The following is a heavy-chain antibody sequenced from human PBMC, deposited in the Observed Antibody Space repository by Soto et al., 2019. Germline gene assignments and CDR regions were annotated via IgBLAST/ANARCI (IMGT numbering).Heavy chain of an antibody. J-gene: IGHJ4*02. D-gene: IGHD6-13*01. V-gene: IGHV4-31*03. Sequence: PSETLSLTCTVSGGPISSGNYYWSWSRQHPGKGLEWIGYIYHSGSNYYNPSLRSRVTLSVDTSKNQFSLKLSSVTAAATAVYYCARARAGHNYFDFWGQGTLVTVSS. CDR3: ARARAGHNYFDF. CDR2: IYHSGSN. CDR1: GGPISSGNYY.